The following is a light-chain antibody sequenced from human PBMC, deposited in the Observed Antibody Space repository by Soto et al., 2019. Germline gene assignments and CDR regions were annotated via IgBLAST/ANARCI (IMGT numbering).Light chain of an antibody. CDR2: DAS. J-gene: IGKJ1*01. CDR3: QQYNNLPRT. V-gene: IGKV3-15*01. CDR1: QSVSSN. Sequence: EVVVTQSSATLSVSPGERATLACRASQSVSSNLAWYQQRPGQAPRLLIYDASTRATGIPARFSGSGSGTEFTLTISSLQSEDFAVYYCQQYNNLPRTFGQGTKVDIK.